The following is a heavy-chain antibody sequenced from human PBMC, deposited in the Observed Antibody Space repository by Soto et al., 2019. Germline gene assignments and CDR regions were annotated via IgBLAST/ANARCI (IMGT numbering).Heavy chain of an antibody. CDR2: MNPNSGDT. J-gene: IGHJ6*03. D-gene: IGHD5-12*01. CDR1: GYRFSDYY. CDR3: ARESGGATATLDYYYFCMGV. V-gene: IGHV1-2*02. Sequence: QVQLVQSGAEVKKPGASVTVSCTASGYRFSDYYLHWLRQAPGQGPEWMGWMNPNSGDTKYAQKFKGRVTMTRDTSVRTGCMELNWLKSHDTAVYYCARESGGATATLDYYYFCMGVWGIGTTVTVSS.